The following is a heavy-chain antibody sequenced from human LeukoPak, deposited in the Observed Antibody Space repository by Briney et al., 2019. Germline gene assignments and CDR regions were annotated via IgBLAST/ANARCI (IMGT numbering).Heavy chain of an antibody. CDR3: ARDKRGYSSSWDDY. Sequence: PGGSLRLSCAASGFTFDDYGRSWVRQAPGKGLEWVSGINCSGGSTGYANSVKGRFTISRDNAKNSRYLQMNSLRAEDTALYYCARDKRGYSSSWDDYWGQGTLVTVSS. J-gene: IGHJ4*02. CDR2: INCSGGST. V-gene: IGHV3-20*04. CDR1: GFTFDDYG. D-gene: IGHD6-13*01.